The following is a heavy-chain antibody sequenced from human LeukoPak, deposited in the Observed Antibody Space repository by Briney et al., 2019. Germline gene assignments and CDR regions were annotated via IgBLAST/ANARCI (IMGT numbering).Heavy chain of an antibody. CDR2: IYSDGRT. D-gene: IGHD3-22*01. J-gene: IGHJ3*02. CDR1: GFSFSPFP. Sequence: GGSLRLSCVASGFSFSPFPMNWVRQAPGKGLEWVSLIYSDGRTYYADSVKGRCTISRDNSKNTLYLQMNSLRVEDTAVYYCARGLFLSGYLDAFDIWGQGTVVTVSS. V-gene: IGHV3-53*01. CDR3: ARGLFLSGYLDAFDI.